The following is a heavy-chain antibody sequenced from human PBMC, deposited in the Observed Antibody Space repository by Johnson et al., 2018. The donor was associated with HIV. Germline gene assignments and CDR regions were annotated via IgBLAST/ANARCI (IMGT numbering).Heavy chain of an antibody. CDR2: IKRKTDGGTT. CDR3: TTGISWFGAITFDI. V-gene: IGHV3-15*01. Sequence: VQLVESGGGLVKPGGSLRLSCAASGFTFSNAWMSWVRQAPGKGLEWVGRIKRKTDGGTTDSAAPVKGRFTISRDDSKNTLYLQMNSLKTEDTAVYYCTTGISWFGAITFDIWGQGTMVTVSS. D-gene: IGHD3-10*01. J-gene: IGHJ3*02. CDR1: GFTFSNAW.